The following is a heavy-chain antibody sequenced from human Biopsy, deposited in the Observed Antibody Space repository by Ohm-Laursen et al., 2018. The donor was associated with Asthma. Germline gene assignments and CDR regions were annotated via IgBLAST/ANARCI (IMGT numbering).Heavy chain of an antibody. D-gene: IGHD2-2*01. J-gene: IGHJ4*02. Sequence: SSVTVSCKSLGGTFNTYVIGWVRPAPGQGLEWLGGINFVFGTTTYPQKFQDRVTITADDSTSTVYMELSSLRSEDTAVYYCARKAGSCISRTCYSLDFWGQGTLVTVSS. CDR2: INFVFGTT. CDR3: ARKAGSCISRTCYSLDF. V-gene: IGHV1-69*01. CDR1: GGTFNTYV.